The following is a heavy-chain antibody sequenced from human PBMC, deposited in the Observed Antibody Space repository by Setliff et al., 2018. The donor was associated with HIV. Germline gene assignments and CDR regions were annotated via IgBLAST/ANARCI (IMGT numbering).Heavy chain of an antibody. Sequence: LSLTCTVSGGSISSYYWSWIRQPPGKGLEWIGYIYTSGSTNYNPSLKSRVTISLDTSKNQFFLKLSSVTAPDTAIYYCARQTWEYYDTLTGYYRSPKNFDSWGQGT. CDR2: IYTSGST. CDR3: ARQTWEYYDTLTGYYRSPKNFDS. CDR1: GGSISSYY. V-gene: IGHV4-4*08. D-gene: IGHD3-9*01. J-gene: IGHJ4*02.